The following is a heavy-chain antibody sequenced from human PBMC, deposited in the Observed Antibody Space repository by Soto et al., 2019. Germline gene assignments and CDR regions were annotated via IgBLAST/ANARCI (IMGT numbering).Heavy chain of an antibody. V-gene: IGHV3-30-3*01. CDR1: GFTFSSYA. Sequence: GGSLRLSCAASGFTFSSYAMHWVRQAPGKGLEWVAVISYDGSNKYYADSVKGRFTISRDNSKNTLYLQMNSLRAEDTAVYYCARGSSSTSYYYYYGMDVWGQGTTVTVSS. J-gene: IGHJ6*02. CDR3: ARGSSSTSYYYYYGMDV. CDR2: ISYDGSNK. D-gene: IGHD6-6*01.